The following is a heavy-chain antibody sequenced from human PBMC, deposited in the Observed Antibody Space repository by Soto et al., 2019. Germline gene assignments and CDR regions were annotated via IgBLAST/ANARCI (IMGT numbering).Heavy chain of an antibody. D-gene: IGHD6-13*01. CDR1: GFTFSNYA. V-gene: IGHV3-23*01. J-gene: IGHJ4*02. CDR3: ARDLLAAAGTLFFDF. Sequence: SGGSLRLSCAASGFTFSNYAMSWVRQAPGKGLEWVSAISGSGSITYYADSVKGRFTISRDNSMHTLYLQINSLRAEDTAVYYCARDLLAAAGTLFFDFWGQGTLVTVSS. CDR2: ISGSGSIT.